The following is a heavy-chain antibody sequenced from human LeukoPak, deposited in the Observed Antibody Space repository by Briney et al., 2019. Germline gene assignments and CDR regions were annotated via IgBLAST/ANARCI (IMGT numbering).Heavy chain of an antibody. CDR3: ARHARDTAMVTNWFDP. Sequence: NTSETLSLTCTVSSRSFRTYYWSWIRQPPGKGREWVGYIFYNEGTSYNPSLKRRVTISVDTAKNQFSLKLSSVTAADTAVYYCARHARDTAMVTNWFDPWGQGTLVTVSS. J-gene: IGHJ5*02. D-gene: IGHD5-18*01. CDR2: IFYNEGT. CDR1: SRSFRTYY. V-gene: IGHV4-59*08.